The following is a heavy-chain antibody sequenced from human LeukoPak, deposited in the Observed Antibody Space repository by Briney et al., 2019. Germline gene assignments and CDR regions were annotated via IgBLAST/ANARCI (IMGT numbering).Heavy chain of an antibody. V-gene: IGHV3-30-3*01. CDR2: ISYDGSNK. Sequence: PGGSLRLSCAASGFTFSSYAMHWVRQAPGKGLEWVAVISYDGSNKYYADSVKGRFTISRDNSKNTLYLQMNSLRAEDTAVYYCARDGGPMVVTASNWFDPWGQGTLVTVSS. CDR3: ARDGGPMVVTASNWFDP. J-gene: IGHJ5*02. D-gene: IGHD2-21*02. CDR1: GFTFSSYA.